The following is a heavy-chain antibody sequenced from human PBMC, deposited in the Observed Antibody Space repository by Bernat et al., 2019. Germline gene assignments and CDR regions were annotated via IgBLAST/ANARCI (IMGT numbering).Heavy chain of an antibody. D-gene: IGHD3-3*01. J-gene: IGHJ6*03. V-gene: IGHV5-10-1*03. CDR3: ARHGRAWDTIFGVVNTYYYYYYMDV. CDR2: IDPSDSYT. Sequence: EVQLVQSGAEVKKPGESLRISCKGSGYSFTSYWISWVCQMPGKGLEWRGRIDPSDSYTNYSPSFQGHVTISADKSISTAYLQWSSLKASDTAMYYCARHGRAWDTIFGVVNTYYYYYYMDVWGKGTTVTVSS. CDR1: GYSFTSYW.